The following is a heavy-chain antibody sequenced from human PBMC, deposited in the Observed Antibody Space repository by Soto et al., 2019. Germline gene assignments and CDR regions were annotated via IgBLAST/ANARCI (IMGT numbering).Heavy chain of an antibody. D-gene: IGHD1-26*01. J-gene: IGHJ5*02. CDR3: AKGSSGSYINYVGP. V-gene: IGHV1-46*01. CDR1: GYTFTNYY. CDR2: VNPASGST. Sequence: ASVKVSCKTSGYTFTNYYIHWMRQAPGQGLEWMGLVNPASGSTSYAQKFQGRVTMTSDASTTTVYMDLSSLKSEDTAVYYCAKGSSGSYINYVGPWGQGTLVTVSS.